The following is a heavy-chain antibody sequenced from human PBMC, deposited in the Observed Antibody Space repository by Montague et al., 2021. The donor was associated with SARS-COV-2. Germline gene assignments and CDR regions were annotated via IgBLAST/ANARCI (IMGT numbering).Heavy chain of an antibody. V-gene: IGHV4-4*02. CDR2: IYHSGST. CDR1: GGSISSSNW. J-gene: IGHJ6*02. Sequence: SETLSLTCAVSGGSISSSNWWSWVRQPPGKGLEWIGGIYHSGSTNYNPSLKSRVTISVDKSKNQFSLKLSSVTAADTAVYYCARDRRSWFPPYYCCMDVWGQGTTVTVSS. D-gene: IGHD6-13*01. CDR3: ARDRRSWFPPYYCCMDV.